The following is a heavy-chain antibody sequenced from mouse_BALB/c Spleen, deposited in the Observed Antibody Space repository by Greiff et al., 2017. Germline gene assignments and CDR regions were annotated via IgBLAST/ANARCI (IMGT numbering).Heavy chain of an antibody. CDR3: ARPYDYDTWFAY. J-gene: IGHJ3*01. CDR2: ISSGGSYT. CDR1: GFTFSSYA. Sequence: EVQRVESGGGLVKPGGSLKLSCAASGFTFSSYAMSWVRQTPEKRLEWVATISSGGSYTYYPDSVKGRFTISRDNAKNTLYLQMSSLRSEDTAMYYCARPYDYDTWFAYWGQGTLVTVSA. D-gene: IGHD2-4*01. V-gene: IGHV5-9-3*01.